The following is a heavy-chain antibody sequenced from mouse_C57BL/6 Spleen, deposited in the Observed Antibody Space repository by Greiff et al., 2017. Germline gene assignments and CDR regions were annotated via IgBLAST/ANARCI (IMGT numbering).Heavy chain of an antibody. Sequence: QVQLQQSGPGLVQPSQCLSITCTVSGFSLTSYGVHWVRQSPGQGLEWLGVIWSGGSTDYNAAFISRLSISKDNSKCQVFVKMNSLQADDTAIYYCARKVSYDYAMDYWGQGTSVTVSS. D-gene: IGHD1-1*01. CDR2: IWSGGST. V-gene: IGHV2-2*01. J-gene: IGHJ4*01. CDR1: GFSLTSYG. CDR3: ARKVSYDYAMDY.